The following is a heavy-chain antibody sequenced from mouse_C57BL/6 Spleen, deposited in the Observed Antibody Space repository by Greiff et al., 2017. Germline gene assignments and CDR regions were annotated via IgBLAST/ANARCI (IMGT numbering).Heavy chain of an antibody. V-gene: IGHV1-81*01. J-gene: IGHJ4*01. CDR3: ARGGGQLLRHQRGYAMDY. Sequence: QVQLQQSGAELARPGASVKLSCKASGYTFTSYGISWVKQRTGQGLEWIGEIYPRSGNTYYNEKFKGKATLTADKSSSTAYMALRSLTSEDSAVYFCARGGGQLLRHQRGYAMDYWGQGTSVTVSS. CDR2: IYPRSGNT. D-gene: IGHD1-2*01. CDR1: GYTFTSYG.